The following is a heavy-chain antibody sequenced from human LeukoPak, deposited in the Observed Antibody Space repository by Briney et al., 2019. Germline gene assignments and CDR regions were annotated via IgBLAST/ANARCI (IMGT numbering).Heavy chain of an antibody. CDR3: AKGGLWDSSGYYYAIEY. CDR2: ISASGSST. J-gene: IGHJ4*02. CDR1: GFTFSRYA. V-gene: IGHV3-23*01. D-gene: IGHD3-22*01. Sequence: PGGSLRLSCAGSGFTFSRYAMSWVRQAPGKGLEWVSAISASGSSTFYADSVKGRFTISRDNSKNTLYLQMNSLRGDDTAVYYYAKGGLWDSSGYYYAIEYWGQGTLVTVSS.